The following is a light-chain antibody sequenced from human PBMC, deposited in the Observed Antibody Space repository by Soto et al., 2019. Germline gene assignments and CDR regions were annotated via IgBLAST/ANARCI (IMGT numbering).Light chain of an antibody. J-gene: IGLJ1*01. CDR3: KSYAGSNTYV. Sequence: QSALTQPPSASGFPGQSVTISCTGTKNDIGVYDFVSWYQHHPGKAPRLIIYEVVQRPSGVPDRFCGSKSANTATLTVSGLQAADEADYFCKSYAGSNTYVFGSGTKV. CDR1: KNDIGVYDF. V-gene: IGLV2-8*01. CDR2: EVV.